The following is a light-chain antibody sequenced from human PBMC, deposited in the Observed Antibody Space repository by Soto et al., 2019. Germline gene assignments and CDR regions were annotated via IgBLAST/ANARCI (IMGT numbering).Light chain of an antibody. J-gene: IGKJ5*01. CDR1: QNVSSH. CDR3: QQYNNWPPIT. V-gene: IGKV3-15*01. CDR2: GAS. Sequence: EIVFTPSPGTLSLSPGERATPSCRASQNVSSHLAWYQHKPGQAPRLLIYGASTRATGIPARFSGSGSGTEFTLTISSLQSEDFAVYYCQQYNNWPPITFGQGTRLEIK.